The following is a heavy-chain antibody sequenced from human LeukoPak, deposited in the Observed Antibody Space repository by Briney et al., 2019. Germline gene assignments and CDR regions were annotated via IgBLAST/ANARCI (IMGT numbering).Heavy chain of an antibody. V-gene: IGHV3-74*01. CDR2: LNSDGSST. J-gene: IGHJ4*02. CDR1: GFTFSRYW. CDR3: VREGGYYFDY. D-gene: IGHD3-16*01. Sequence: GGSLRLSCAASGFTFSRYWMHWVRQAPGKGLVWVSRLNSDGSSTTCADSVKGRFTISRDNAKNTLYLQMNSLRAEDTAVYYCVREGGYYFDYWGQGTLVTVSS.